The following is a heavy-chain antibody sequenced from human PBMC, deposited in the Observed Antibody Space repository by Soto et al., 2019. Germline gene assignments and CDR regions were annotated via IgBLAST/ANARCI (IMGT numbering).Heavy chain of an antibody. J-gene: IGHJ5*02. V-gene: IGHV3-33*01. CDR3: ARDGRRGDYGGNRDSGGNWFDP. Sequence: QVQLVESGGGVVQPGRSLRLSCAASGFTFSSYGMHWVRQAPGKGLEWVAVIWYDGSNKYYADSVKGRFTISRDNSKKTLYLQMNSLRAEDTTVYYCARDGRRGDYGGNRDSGGNWFDPWGQGTLVTVSS. CDR2: IWYDGSNK. D-gene: IGHD4-17*01. CDR1: GFTFSSYG.